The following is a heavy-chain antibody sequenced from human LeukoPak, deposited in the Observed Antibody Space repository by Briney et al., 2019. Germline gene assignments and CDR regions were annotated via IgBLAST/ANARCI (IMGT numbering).Heavy chain of an antibody. Sequence: SETLSLTCAVYGGSIRSGSYYWSWIRQPAGKGLEWIGRIHAGGSTNYNPSLKSRVTISADTSKNQFSLKLSSVTAADTAVYYCAREFRKGWDWFDPWGQGTLVTVSS. D-gene: IGHD1-26*01. CDR3: AREFRKGWDWFDP. V-gene: IGHV4-61*02. J-gene: IGHJ5*02. CDR1: GGSIRSGSYY. CDR2: IHAGGST.